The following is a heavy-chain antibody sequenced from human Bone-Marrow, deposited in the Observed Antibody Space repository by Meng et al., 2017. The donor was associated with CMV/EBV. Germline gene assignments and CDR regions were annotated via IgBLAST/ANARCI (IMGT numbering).Heavy chain of an antibody. D-gene: IGHD2-2*01. V-gene: IGHV3-30-3*01. Sequence: GGSLRLSCAASGFTFSSYAMYWVRQAPGKGLEWVAVISYDGSNKYYADSVKGRFTISRDNSKNTLYLQMNSLRAEDTAVYYCSRDSCSSTSCNDAFDIWGQGTMVTVSS. J-gene: IGHJ3*02. CDR1: GFTFSSYA. CDR3: SRDSCSSTSCNDAFDI. CDR2: ISYDGSNK.